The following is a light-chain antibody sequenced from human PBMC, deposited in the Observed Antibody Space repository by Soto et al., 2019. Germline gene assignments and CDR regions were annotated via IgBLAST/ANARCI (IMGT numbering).Light chain of an antibody. CDR2: AVS. V-gene: IGLV2-14*01. CDR3: SSYTSDSTGV. CDR1: SSDVGGYNY. J-gene: IGLJ2*01. Sequence: QSALTQPASVSGSPGQSITISCTGTSSDVGGYNYVSWYQQHPGKAPKLMLYAVSNRPSGVSNRFSGSKSGNTASLTISGLQAEDEADYYCSSYTSDSTGVFGGGTKLT.